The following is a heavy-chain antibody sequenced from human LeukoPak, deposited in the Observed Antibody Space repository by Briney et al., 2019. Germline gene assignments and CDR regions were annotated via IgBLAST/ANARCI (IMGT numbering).Heavy chain of an antibody. Sequence: GGSLRLSCAASGFTFSTYTMHWVRQAPGQGLEWVALISYEGSKQNYADSVKGRFTISRDNSQNTLYLEMSGLRTEDTAVYYCARAPYTSGWYFAFDYWGQGTLVTVSS. CDR3: ARAPYTSGWYFAFDY. CDR1: GFTFSTYT. J-gene: IGHJ4*02. CDR2: ISYEGSKQ. V-gene: IGHV3-30-3*01. D-gene: IGHD6-19*01.